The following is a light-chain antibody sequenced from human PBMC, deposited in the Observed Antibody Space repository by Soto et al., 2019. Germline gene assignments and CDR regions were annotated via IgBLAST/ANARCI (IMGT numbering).Light chain of an antibody. CDR3: SSYTTTNTYV. J-gene: IGLJ1*01. CDR2: DVG. Sequence: QSVLTQPASVSGSPGQSITISCTGTSSDLGSYNRVSWYQHHPGKAPKLIIFDVGSRPSGVSSRFFGSRSANTASLTISGLQAEDEADYYCSSYTTTNTYVFGSGTKLTVL. V-gene: IGLV2-14*02. CDR1: SSDLGSYNR.